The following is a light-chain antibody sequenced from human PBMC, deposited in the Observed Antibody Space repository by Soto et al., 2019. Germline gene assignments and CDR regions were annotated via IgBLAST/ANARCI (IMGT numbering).Light chain of an antibody. CDR2: AAS. Sequence: DIQMTQSPSSLSASVGDRVTITCRASQSISSYLNWYQQKPGKAPKLLIYAASSLQSGVPSRFSGSGSGKDFTLTISSLQPDDCATYYFQQSYSTSTFGQGTKVESK. V-gene: IGKV1-39*01. CDR1: QSISSY. CDR3: QQSYSTST. J-gene: IGKJ1*01.